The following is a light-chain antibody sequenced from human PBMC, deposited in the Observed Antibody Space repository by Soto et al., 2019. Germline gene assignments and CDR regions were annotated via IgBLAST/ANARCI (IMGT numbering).Light chain of an antibody. J-gene: IGLJ1*01. Sequence: QSVLTHPASVSGSPGQSITISFTGTSSDGRGYNCVSWYQQHPGEAPKLMIYDVSNQPSGVSNRFSGSKSGNTAALTISGLQADDEVDYYCSSYTSSDTYVFGTGTKVTVL. CDR2: DVS. CDR1: SSDGRGYNC. V-gene: IGLV2-14*01. CDR3: SSYTSSDTYV.